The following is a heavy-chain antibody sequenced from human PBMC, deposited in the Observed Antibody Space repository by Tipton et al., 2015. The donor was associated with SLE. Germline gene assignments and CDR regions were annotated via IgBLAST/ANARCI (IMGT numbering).Heavy chain of an antibody. CDR2: IYYSGST. V-gene: IGHV4-61*08. CDR1: GGSISSSDYY. J-gene: IGHJ4*02. CDR3: ARERITGDSDY. Sequence: GLVKPSETLSLTCTVSGGSISSSDYYWTWIRQHPGKGLEWIGYIYYSGSTNYNPSLKSRVTISVDTSKNQFSLKLSSVTAADTAVYYCARERITGDSDYWGQGTLVTVSS. D-gene: IGHD7-27*01.